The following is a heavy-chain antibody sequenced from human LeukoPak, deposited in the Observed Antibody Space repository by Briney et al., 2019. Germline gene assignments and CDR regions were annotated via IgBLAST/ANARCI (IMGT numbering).Heavy chain of an antibody. D-gene: IGHD3-3*01. J-gene: IGHJ6*03. CDR2: IIPIFGTA. Sequence: SVKVSCKASGGTFSSYAISWVRQAPGQGPEWMGGIIPIFGTANYAQKFQGRVTITADESTSTAYMELSSLRSEDTAVYYCARGTIFGVVIMEVGYYYYYMDVWGKGTTVTVSS. CDR3: ARGTIFGVVIMEVGYYYYYMDV. V-gene: IGHV1-69*13. CDR1: GGTFSSYA.